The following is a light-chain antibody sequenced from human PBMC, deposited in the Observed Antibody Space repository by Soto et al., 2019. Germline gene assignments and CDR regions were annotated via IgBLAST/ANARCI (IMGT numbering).Light chain of an antibody. CDR3: QSYDSSLSGYV. J-gene: IGLJ1*01. Sequence: QSVLTQRPSVSGAPGQRVTISCTGSSSNIGPTYDVHWYQQLPGTAPKLLIYANTNRPSGVPDRFSGSRSGTSASLAITGLQAEDEADYYCQSYDSSLSGYVFGTGTKSPS. CDR1: SSNIGPTYD. V-gene: IGLV1-40*01. CDR2: ANT.